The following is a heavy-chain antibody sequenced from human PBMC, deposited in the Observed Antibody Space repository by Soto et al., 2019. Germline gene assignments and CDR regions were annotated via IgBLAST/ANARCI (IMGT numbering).Heavy chain of an antibody. CDR2: ISAYNGNT. CDR1: GYTFTTYG. D-gene: IGHD6-19*01. Sequence: QVQLVQSGAEVRKPGASVKVSCKASGYTFTTYGISWVRRAPGQGLEWMGWISAYNGNTNSAQKFQGRVTMTRDTPTSTVYMERRSLRSDERAVYYCARGGGAVDYWGQGTLVTVSS. J-gene: IGHJ4*02. V-gene: IGHV1-18*01. CDR3: ARGGGAVDY.